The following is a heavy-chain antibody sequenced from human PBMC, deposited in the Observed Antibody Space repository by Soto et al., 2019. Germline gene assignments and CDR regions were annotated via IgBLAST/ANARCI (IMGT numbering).Heavy chain of an antibody. V-gene: IGHV3-21*01. CDR2: ISSSSSYI. J-gene: IGHJ3*02. D-gene: IGHD3-22*01. CDR1: GFTFSSYS. Sequence: PGGSLRLSCAASGFTFSSYSMNWVRQAPGKGLEWVSSISSSSSYIYYADSVKGRFTISRDNAKNSLYLQMNSLGAEDTAVYYCARGGGRDYYDSSGYYPPAAFDIWGQGTMVTVSS. CDR3: ARGGGRDYYDSSGYYPPAAFDI.